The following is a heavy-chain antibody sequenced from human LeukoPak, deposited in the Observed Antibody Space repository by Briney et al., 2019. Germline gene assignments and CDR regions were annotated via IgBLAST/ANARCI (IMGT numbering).Heavy chain of an antibody. Sequence: ASVKVSCKASGYTFTSYDIIWVRQAPGQGLEWMGRIKSYNGDTNYAQKLQGRVTMTTDTFTSTAYMELRSLRSDDTAVYYCARGRGLKGTDFDYWGQGTLVTVSS. D-gene: IGHD2-8*01. V-gene: IGHV1-18*01. CDR1: GYTFTSYD. CDR3: ARGRGLKGTDFDY. CDR2: IKSYNGDT. J-gene: IGHJ4*02.